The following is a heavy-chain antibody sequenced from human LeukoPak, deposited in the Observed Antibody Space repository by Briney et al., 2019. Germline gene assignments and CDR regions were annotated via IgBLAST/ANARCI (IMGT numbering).Heavy chain of an antibody. Sequence: GGSLRLSCAASGFTFSSYAMSWARQAPGKGLEWISGISGSGGNTYYADSVKGRFTISRDISKNTLYLQMNSLRGEDTAVYYCAKGRPGDPLRLFDYWGQGTLVTVSS. D-gene: IGHD4-17*01. CDR3: AKGRPGDPLRLFDY. J-gene: IGHJ4*02. CDR1: GFTFSSYA. CDR2: ISGSGGNT. V-gene: IGHV3-23*01.